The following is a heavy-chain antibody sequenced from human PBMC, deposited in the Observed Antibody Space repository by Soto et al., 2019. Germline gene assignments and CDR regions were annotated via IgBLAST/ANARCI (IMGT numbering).Heavy chain of an antibody. Sequence: QVQLVQSGAEVKKPGSSVKVSCKASGGTFSSYAISWVRQAPGQGLEWMGGIIPIFGTADYAQKFQGRVTLTPDASTSTAYVELSSLRSEDTAVYYCAKNPENHSYGMDVWGQGATVTVSS. CDR3: AKNPENHSYGMDV. CDR1: GGTFSSYA. CDR2: IIPIFGTA. J-gene: IGHJ6*02. V-gene: IGHV1-69*05.